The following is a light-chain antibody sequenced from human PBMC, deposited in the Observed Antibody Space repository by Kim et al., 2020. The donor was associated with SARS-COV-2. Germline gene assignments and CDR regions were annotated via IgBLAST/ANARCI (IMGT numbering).Light chain of an antibody. Sequence: KTVTIYCTRSSGRVESNFVQWYQQRPGSVPTTLIYENNQRPSGVPDRFSGSIDTSSNSASLTISGLKTDDEADYYCQSYDRNKHGVFGGGTQLTVL. J-gene: IGLJ3*02. CDR3: QSYDRNKHGV. CDR1: SGRVESNF. V-gene: IGLV6-57*03. CDR2: ENN.